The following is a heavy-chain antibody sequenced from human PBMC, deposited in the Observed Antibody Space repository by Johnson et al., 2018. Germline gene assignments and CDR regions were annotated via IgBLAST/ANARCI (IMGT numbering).Heavy chain of an antibody. V-gene: IGHV3-9*01. Sequence: VQLVESGGGVVQPGRSLRLSCAASGFTFDDYAMHWVRQAPGKGLEWVSGISWNRGSIGYADSVKGRFPISTDNSKNTLSLQINSLRAEDTAVYYWAKDEIQLWSRPSYYYYYGMDVWGQGTTVTVSS. D-gene: IGHD5-18*01. CDR2: ISWNRGSI. J-gene: IGHJ6*02. CDR3: AKDEIQLWSRPSYYYYYGMDV. CDR1: GFTFDDYA.